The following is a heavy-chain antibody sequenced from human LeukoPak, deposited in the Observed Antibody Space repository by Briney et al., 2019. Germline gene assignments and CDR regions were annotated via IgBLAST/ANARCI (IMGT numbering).Heavy chain of an antibody. Sequence: PGGSLRLSCAASGFTVSINYMSWVRQAPGKGLEWVSVIYSGGDTYYADSVKGRFTISRDNSKNTLYLQMNSLRAEDTAIYYCARVRPGYYTYFDYWGQGTLVTVSS. V-gene: IGHV3-53*01. CDR2: IYSGGDT. CDR3: ARVRPGYYTYFDY. J-gene: IGHJ4*02. D-gene: IGHD3/OR15-3a*01. CDR1: GFTVSINY.